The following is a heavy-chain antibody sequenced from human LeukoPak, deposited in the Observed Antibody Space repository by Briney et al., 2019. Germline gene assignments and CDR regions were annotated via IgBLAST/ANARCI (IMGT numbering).Heavy chain of an antibody. Sequence: SETLSLTCTVSGGSISSSSYYWGWIRQPPGKGLEWIGSVYYSGSTYYNPSLKSRVTISVDTSKNQFSLKLSSVTAADTAVYYCARLGGRDYGDYYHYYYYMDVWGKGTTVTISS. CDR2: VYYSGST. CDR1: GGSISSSSYY. D-gene: IGHD4-17*01. CDR3: ARLGGRDYGDYYHYYYYMDV. J-gene: IGHJ6*03. V-gene: IGHV4-39*01.